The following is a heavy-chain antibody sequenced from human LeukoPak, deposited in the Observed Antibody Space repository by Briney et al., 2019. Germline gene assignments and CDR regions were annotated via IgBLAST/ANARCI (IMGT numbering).Heavy chain of an antibody. CDR3: ARDPGDDFWSGYAGY. CDR2: IYYSGST. V-gene: IGHV4-38-2*02. J-gene: IGHJ4*02. D-gene: IGHD3-3*01. CDR1: GYSISSGYY. Sequence: SETLSLTCAVSGYSISSGYYWGWIRQPPGKGLEWIGYIYYSGSTNYNPSLKSRVTISVDTSKNQFSLKLSSVTAADTAVYYCARDPGDDFWSGYAGYWGQGTLVTVSS.